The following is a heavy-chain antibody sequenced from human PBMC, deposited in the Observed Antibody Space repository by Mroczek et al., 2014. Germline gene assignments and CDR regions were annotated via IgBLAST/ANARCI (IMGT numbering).Heavy chain of an antibody. CDR1: GFTFDDYA. CDR3: AKDLLSSGYYPDAFDI. V-gene: IGHV3-9*01. Sequence: VQLVQSGRGLVQPGRSLRLSCAASGFTFDDYAMHWVRQAPGKGLEWVSGISWNSGSIGYADSVKGRFTISRDNAKNSLYLQMNSLRAEDTALYYCAKDLLSSGYYPDAFDIWGQGTMVTVSS. J-gene: IGHJ3*02. D-gene: IGHD3-22*01. CDR2: ISWNSGSI.